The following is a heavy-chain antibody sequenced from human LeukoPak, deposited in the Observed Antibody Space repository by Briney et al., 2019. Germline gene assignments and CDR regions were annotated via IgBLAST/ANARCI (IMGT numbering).Heavy chain of an antibody. CDR2: ISDSCRTT. CDR1: GLTFSNFK. J-gene: IGHJ4*02. CDR3: ARDFLEWLPYS. V-gene: IGHV3-48*03. Sequence: AGGSLRLSCAVSGLTFSNFKMNWVRQAPGKGLEWVSYISDSCRTTFYADSVKGRFTISRDNAKNSLYLQMSSLRVEDTAVYYCARDFLEWLPYSWGQGTLVTVSS. D-gene: IGHD3-3*01.